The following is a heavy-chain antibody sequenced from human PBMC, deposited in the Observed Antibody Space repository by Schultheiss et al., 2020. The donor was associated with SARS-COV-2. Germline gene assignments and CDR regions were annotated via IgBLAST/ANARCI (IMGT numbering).Heavy chain of an antibody. Sequence: GESLKIPCAASVFTFSSYGMHWVRQAPGKGLEWVAVISYDGSNKYYADSVKGRFTISRDNSKNTLYLQMNSLRAEDTAVYYCTFGVYSYGLDWFDPWGQGTLVTVSS. CDR3: TFGVYSYGLDWFDP. CDR2: ISYDGSNK. CDR1: VFTFSSYG. J-gene: IGHJ5*02. V-gene: IGHV3-30*19. D-gene: IGHD5-18*01.